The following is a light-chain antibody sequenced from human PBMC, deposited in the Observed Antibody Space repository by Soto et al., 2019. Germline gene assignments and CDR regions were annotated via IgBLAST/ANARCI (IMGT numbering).Light chain of an antibody. CDR2: EAS. V-gene: IGKV1-39*01. CDR1: QTSATY. Sequence: DIQMTQSPSSLSASVGDRVTITCRASQTSATYINWYQQKSGSAPRLLIYEASGLQSGVPSRFSGSGSGTHFVLTISNFHPEDSATYFCQQTYTNPQTFGQGTNVDIK. CDR3: QQTYTNPQT. J-gene: IGKJ1*01.